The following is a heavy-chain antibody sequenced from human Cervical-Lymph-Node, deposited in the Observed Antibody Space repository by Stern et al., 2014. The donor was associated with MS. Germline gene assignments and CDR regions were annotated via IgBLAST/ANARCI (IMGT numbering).Heavy chain of an antibody. CDR1: GYTFTAYY. V-gene: IGHV1-2*02. Sequence: VHLVESGAEVKKPGASVKVSCKASGYTFTAYYMHWVRQAPGQGLEWMGWINPNSGVTNYAQKFQGRITMPRDTSISTAYMELSGLRSDDTAMYFCARSGLGYMYGHFDYWGQGTLVTVSS. CDR3: ARSGLGYMYGHFDY. D-gene: IGHD5-18*01. CDR2: INPNSGVT. J-gene: IGHJ4*02.